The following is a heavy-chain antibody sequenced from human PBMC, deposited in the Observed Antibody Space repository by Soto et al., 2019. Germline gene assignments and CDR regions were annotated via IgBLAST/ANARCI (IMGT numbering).Heavy chain of an antibody. D-gene: IGHD6-19*01. CDR3: AKDLSSGWYYYYYGMDV. J-gene: IGHJ6*02. Sequence: GGSLRLSCAASGFTFSSYGMHWVRQAPGKGLEWVAVISYDGSNKYYADSVKGRFTISRDNSKNTLYLQMNSLRAEDTAVYYCAKDLSSGWYYYYYGMDVWGQGPTVSSP. CDR1: GFTFSSYG. V-gene: IGHV3-30*18. CDR2: ISYDGSNK.